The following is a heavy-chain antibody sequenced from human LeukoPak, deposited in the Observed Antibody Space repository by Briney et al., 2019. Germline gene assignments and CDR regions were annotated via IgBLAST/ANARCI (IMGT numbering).Heavy chain of an antibody. V-gene: IGHV4-39*01. Sequence: PSETLSLTCTVSGGSISSSSYYWGWIRQPPGKGLEWIGSIYYSGSTYYNPSLKSRVTISVDTSKNQFSLKLSSVTAADTAVYYCASGAMVRGAPFDYWGQGTLVTVSS. CDR1: GGSISSSSYY. CDR2: IYYSGST. J-gene: IGHJ4*02. D-gene: IGHD3-10*01. CDR3: ASGAMVRGAPFDY.